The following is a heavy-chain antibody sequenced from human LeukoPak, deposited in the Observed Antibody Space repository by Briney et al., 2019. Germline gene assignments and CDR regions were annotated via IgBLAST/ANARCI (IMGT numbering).Heavy chain of an antibody. CDR1: GGSISSYY. CDR3: ARARVRGVITPLPNWFDP. CDR2: IYYSGST. D-gene: IGHD3-10*01. J-gene: IGHJ5*02. V-gene: IGHV4-59*12. Sequence: SSETLSLTCSVSGGSISSYYWSWIRQPPGKGLEWIGSIYYSGSTYYNPSLKSRVTISVDTSKNQFSLKLSSVTAADTAVYYCARARVRGVITPLPNWFDPWGQGTLVTVSS.